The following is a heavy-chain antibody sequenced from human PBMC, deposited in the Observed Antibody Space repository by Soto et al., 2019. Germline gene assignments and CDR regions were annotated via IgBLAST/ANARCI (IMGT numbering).Heavy chain of an antibody. CDR3: ARGRWLDYGDSFDY. Sequence: PSETLSLTCTVSGGSISSYYWSWIRQPPGKGLEWIGYIYYSGSTNYNPSLKSRVTISVDTSKNQFSLKLSSVTAADTAVYYCARGRWLDYGDSFDYWGQGTLVTVSS. CDR2: IYYSGST. V-gene: IGHV4-59*01. D-gene: IGHD4-17*01. J-gene: IGHJ4*02. CDR1: GGSISSYY.